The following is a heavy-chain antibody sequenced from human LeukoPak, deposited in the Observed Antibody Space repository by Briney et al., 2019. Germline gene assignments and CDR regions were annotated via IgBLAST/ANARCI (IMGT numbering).Heavy chain of an antibody. CDR1: GFTFSTYN. V-gene: IGHV3-21*01. D-gene: IGHD2-8*01. J-gene: IGHJ4*02. Sequence: PGGSLRLSCVGSGFTFSTYNMHWVRQAPGKGLEWVSTISSSSSSGSYKYYADSVKGRFTISRDNAKNSLYLQMNSLRAEDTAVYYCARALSMKSSFDYWGQGTLVTVSS. CDR3: ARALSMKSSFDY. CDR2: ISSSSSSGSYK.